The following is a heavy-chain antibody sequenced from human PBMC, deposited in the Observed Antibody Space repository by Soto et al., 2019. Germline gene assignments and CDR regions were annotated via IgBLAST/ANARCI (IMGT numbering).Heavy chain of an antibody. Sequence: QVQLVESGGGVVQPGRSLRLSCEGSGFPFWNYGMHWVRQAPGKGLEWVAVIWSDGNKEYYADSVKGRFTTSRDNSKDTLDLEMNSQRFEDTAVYFCARGRNGGWVHMDVWGQGTTVSVSS. CDR3: ARGRNGGWVHMDV. CDR2: IWSDGNKE. V-gene: IGHV3-33*01. CDR1: GFPFWNYG. J-gene: IGHJ6*02. D-gene: IGHD6-19*01.